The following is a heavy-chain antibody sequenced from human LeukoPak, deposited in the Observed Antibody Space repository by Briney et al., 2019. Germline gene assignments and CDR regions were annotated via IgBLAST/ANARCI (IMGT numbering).Heavy chain of an antibody. D-gene: IGHD2-21*01. Sequence: GESLKISCKGSGYRSTSYWIGWARQMPGKGLEWMGIIYPGDSDTRYSPSFQGQVTISADKSISTAYLQWSSRKASDTAMYYCTRLLSSELIGPFQHWGQGTLVTVSS. CDR3: TRLLSSELIGPFQH. J-gene: IGHJ1*01. CDR1: GYRSTSYW. CDR2: IYPGDSDT. V-gene: IGHV5-51*01.